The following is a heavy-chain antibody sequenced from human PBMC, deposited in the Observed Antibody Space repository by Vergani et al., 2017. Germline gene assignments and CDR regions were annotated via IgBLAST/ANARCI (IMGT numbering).Heavy chain of an antibody. V-gene: IGHV1-69*01. CDR3: AIEYSGGHNHNDAFDI. CDR2: IIPIFGTA. Sequence: QVQLVQSGAEVKKPGSSVKVSCKASGGTFSSYAISWVRQAPGQGLEWMGGIIPIFGTANYAQKFQGRVTITADESTSTAYMELSSLRSEDTAVYYCAIEYSGGHNHNDAFDIWGQGTMVTVSS. J-gene: IGHJ3*02. CDR1: GGTFSSYA. D-gene: IGHD1-26*01.